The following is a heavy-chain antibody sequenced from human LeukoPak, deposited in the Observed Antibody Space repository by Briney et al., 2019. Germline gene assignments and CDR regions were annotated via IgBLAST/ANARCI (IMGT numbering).Heavy chain of an antibody. CDR3: ARDDSYGLDY. CDR2: ISSSGSTI. D-gene: IGHD5-18*01. J-gene: IGHJ4*02. Sequence: GGSLRLSCAASGFIFSSYEMNWVRQAPGKGLEWVSYISSSGSTICYADSVKGRFTISRDNAKNSLYLQMNSLRAEDTAVYYCARDDSYGLDYWGQGTLVTVSS. V-gene: IGHV3-48*03. CDR1: GFIFSSYE.